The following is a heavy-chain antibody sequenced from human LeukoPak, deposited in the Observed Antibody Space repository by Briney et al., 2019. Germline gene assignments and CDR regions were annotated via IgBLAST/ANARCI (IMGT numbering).Heavy chain of an antibody. CDR2: IYTSGST. V-gene: IGHV4-61*02. CDR1: GGSISSGSYY. CDR3: ARAGMVYAMVEDAFDI. J-gene: IGHJ3*02. D-gene: IGHD2-8*01. Sequence: SETLSLTCTVSGGSISSGSYYWSWIRQPAGKGLEWIGRIYTSGSTNYNPSLKSRVTISVDTSKNQFSLKLSSVTAADTAVYYCARAGMVYAMVEDAFDIWGQGTMVTVSS.